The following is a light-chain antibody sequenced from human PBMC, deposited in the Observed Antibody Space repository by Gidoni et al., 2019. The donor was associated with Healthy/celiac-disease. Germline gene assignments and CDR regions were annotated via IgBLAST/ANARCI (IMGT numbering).Light chain of an antibody. CDR1: SSNIGAGYD. J-gene: IGLJ1*01. CDR3: QSYDSSLKV. Sequence: QSVLTQPPSVSGAPGQRVTISCTGSSSNIGAGYDLHWYQQLPGTAPKLLIYGNSNRPSGVPYRFSVSKSGTSASLAITGLQAEDEADYYCQSYDSSLKVFGTGTKVTVL. V-gene: IGLV1-40*01. CDR2: GNS.